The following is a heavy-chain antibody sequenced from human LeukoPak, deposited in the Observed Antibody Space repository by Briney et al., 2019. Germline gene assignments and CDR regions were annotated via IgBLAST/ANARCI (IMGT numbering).Heavy chain of an antibody. V-gene: IGHV3-48*02. CDR2: ISSSSSTI. CDR1: GFTFSSYS. Sequence: GGSLRLSCAASGFTFSSYSMTWVRQAPGKGLEWVSYISSSSSTIYYADSVKGRFTISRDNAKNSLYLQMNSLRDKDTAVYYCARDCGSSWLQPYYYYYGMDVWGQGTTVTVSS. CDR3: ARDCGSSWLQPYYYYYGMDV. D-gene: IGHD6-13*01. J-gene: IGHJ6*02.